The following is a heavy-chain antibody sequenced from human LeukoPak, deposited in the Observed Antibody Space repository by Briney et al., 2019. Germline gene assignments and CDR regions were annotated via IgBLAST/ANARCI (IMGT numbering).Heavy chain of an antibody. Sequence: ASVKVSCKASGYTFTGYYTHWVRQAPGQGLEWMGRINPNSGGTNYAQKFQGRVTMTRDTSISTAYMELASLRSDDTAVFYCARFPEDGNFDYWGQGTLVTVSS. CDR3: ARFPEDGNFDY. CDR1: GYTFTGYY. D-gene: IGHD1-26*01. CDR2: INPNSGGT. V-gene: IGHV1-2*06. J-gene: IGHJ4*02.